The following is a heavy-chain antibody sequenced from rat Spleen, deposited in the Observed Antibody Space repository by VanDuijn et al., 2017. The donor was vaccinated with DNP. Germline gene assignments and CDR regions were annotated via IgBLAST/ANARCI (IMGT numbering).Heavy chain of an antibody. D-gene: IGHD1-4*01. CDR3: ARCPGYNPPYAMDA. J-gene: IGHJ4*01. Sequence: EVQLQESGPGLVKPSQSLSLTCSVTGYSITSSYRWNWIRKFPGNKLEWMGSINSAGTTNYNPALKSRISITRDTSKNQLYLQVRSVTTEDTATYYCARCPGYNPPYAMDAWGQGTSVTVSS. V-gene: IGHV3-3*01. CDR2: INSAGTT. CDR1: GYSITSSYR.